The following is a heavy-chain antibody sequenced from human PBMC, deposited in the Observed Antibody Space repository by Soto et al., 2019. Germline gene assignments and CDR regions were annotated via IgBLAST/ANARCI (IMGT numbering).Heavy chain of an antibody. J-gene: IGHJ4*02. CDR1: GFTFSSYA. V-gene: IGHV3-23*01. CDR3: ATRGGSQRLRYFDWLLRFDY. CDR2: ISGNGGST. D-gene: IGHD3-9*01. Sequence: GGSLRLSCAASGFTFSSYAMSWVRQAPGKGLEWVSAISGNGGSTYYADSVKGRFTISRDNSKNTLYLQMNSLRAGDTAVYYCATRGGSQRLRYFDWLLRFDYWGQGTLVTVSS.